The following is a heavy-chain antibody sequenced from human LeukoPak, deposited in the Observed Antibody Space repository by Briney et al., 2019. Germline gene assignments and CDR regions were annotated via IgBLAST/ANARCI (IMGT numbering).Heavy chain of an antibody. CDR1: GGSISSYY. Sequence: PSETLSLTCTVSGGSISSYYWSWIRQPPGKGLEWIGGMFYSGSTHYNPSLKSRVTISVDTSKNQFSLKLSSVTAADTAVYYCARGRYYGSGSYYRYYTPLNAIDYWGQGTLVTVSS. V-gene: IGHV4-59*12. CDR2: MFYSGST. J-gene: IGHJ4*02. CDR3: ARGRYYGSGSYYRYYTPLNAIDY. D-gene: IGHD3-10*01.